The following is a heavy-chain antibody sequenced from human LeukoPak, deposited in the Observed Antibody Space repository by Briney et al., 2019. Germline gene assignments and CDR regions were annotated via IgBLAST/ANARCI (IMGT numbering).Heavy chain of an antibody. Sequence: PGGSLRLSSAASGFTFSDYYMSWIRLAPGKGLEWVSYISSSGSTIYYADSVKGRFTISRDNSKNTLYLQMNSLRAEDTAVYYCAKTGISSGYYYIDYWGQGTLVTVSS. J-gene: IGHJ4*02. CDR2: ISSSGSTI. CDR1: GFTFSDYY. D-gene: IGHD3-22*01. CDR3: AKTGISSGYYYIDY. V-gene: IGHV3-11*04.